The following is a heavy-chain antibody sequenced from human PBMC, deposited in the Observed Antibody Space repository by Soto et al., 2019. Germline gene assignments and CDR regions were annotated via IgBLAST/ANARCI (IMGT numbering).Heavy chain of an antibody. D-gene: IGHD1-26*01. CDR1: GFTFSDHY. J-gene: IGHJ4*02. CDR3: VRLDGSYYPDY. Sequence: EVQLVESGGGLVQPGGSLRLSCAASGFTFSDHYMDWVRQAPGKGLEWVGRAGNKAHSFTTEYAASVKGGFTISRDDSKNSLYLQMNSLKTEDTAVYYCVRLDGSYYPDYWGQGTLVTVSS. CDR2: AGNKAHSFTT. V-gene: IGHV3-72*01.